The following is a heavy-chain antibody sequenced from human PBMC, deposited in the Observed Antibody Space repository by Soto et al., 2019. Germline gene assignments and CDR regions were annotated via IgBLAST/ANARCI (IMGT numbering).Heavy chain of an antibody. J-gene: IGHJ3*02. CDR1: GFTCSSYS. Sequence: GGSLRLSCAASGFTCSSYSMNWVRQAPGKGLEWVSYISSSSSTIYYADSVKGRFTISRDNAKNSLYLQMNSLRDEDTAVYYCATHDGAPVGDAFDIWGQGTMVTVSS. CDR3: ATHDGAPVGDAFDI. CDR2: ISSSSSTI. D-gene: IGHD3-10*01. V-gene: IGHV3-48*02.